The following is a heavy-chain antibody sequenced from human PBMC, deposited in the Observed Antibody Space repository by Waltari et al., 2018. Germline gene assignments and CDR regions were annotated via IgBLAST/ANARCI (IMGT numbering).Heavy chain of an antibody. CDR1: GGSISSSSYY. CDR3: ARHYSSGWEEYFQH. J-gene: IGHJ1*01. Sequence: ETLSLTCTVSGGSISSSSYYWGWIRQPPGKGLEWIGSIYYSGSTYYNPSLKSRVTISVDTSKNQFSLKLSSVTAADTAVYYCARHYSSGWEEYFQHWGQGTLVTVSS. CDR2: IYYSGST. D-gene: IGHD6-19*01. V-gene: IGHV4-39*01.